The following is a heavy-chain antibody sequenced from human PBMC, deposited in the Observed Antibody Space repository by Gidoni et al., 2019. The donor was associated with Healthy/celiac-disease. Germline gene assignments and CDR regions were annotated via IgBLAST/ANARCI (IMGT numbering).Heavy chain of an antibody. CDR2: IFSNDEK. CDR3: ARIAYGGNIPDY. D-gene: IGHD4-17*01. V-gene: IGHV2-26*01. Sequence: QVTLKEYGPVLVKPTETLTLTCTVDGFALSNARMGVSWLRPPPVKALELLAHIFSNDEKSYSTSLKSRLTISQDTSKSQVVLTMTNMDPVDTATYYCARIAYGGNIPDYWGQGTLVTVSS. CDR1: GFALSNARMG. J-gene: IGHJ4*02.